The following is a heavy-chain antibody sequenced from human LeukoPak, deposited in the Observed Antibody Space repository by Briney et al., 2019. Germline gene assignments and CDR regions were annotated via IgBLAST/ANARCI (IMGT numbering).Heavy chain of an antibody. D-gene: IGHD3-10*01. CDR3: GGFGYEAAVDL. J-gene: IGHJ4*02. V-gene: IGHV3-7*01. CDR1: GLTFRTYW. CDR2: IKPDGSET. Sequence: PGGSQRLSCAASGLTFRTYWMTWLRQAPGKGLEWVANIKPDGSETYYVDPVRGRFTISRDNAENLLYLQMNSLRGEDTAVYYCGGFGYEAAVDLWGQGTLVTVSS.